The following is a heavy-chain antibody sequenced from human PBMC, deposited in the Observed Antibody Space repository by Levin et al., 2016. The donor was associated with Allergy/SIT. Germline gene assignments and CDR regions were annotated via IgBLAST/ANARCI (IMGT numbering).Heavy chain of an antibody. CDR3: ARSRVVPAAPGYYYYMDV. D-gene: IGHD2-2*01. V-gene: IGHV1-69*01. Sequence: WVRQAPGQGLEWMGGIIPIFGTANYAQKFQGRVTITADESTSTAYMELSSLRSEDTAVYYCARSRVVPAAPGYYYYMDVWGKGTTVTVSS. CDR2: IIPIFGTA. J-gene: IGHJ6*03.